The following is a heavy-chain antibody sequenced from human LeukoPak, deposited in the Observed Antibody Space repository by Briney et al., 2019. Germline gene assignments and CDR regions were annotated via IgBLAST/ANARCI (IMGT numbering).Heavy chain of an antibody. V-gene: IGHV3-7*01. CDR3: ASEHVAVPGEN. CDR1: GFTFSSYA. Sequence: PGGSLRLSCAASGFTFSSYAMSWVRQAPGKGLEWVANIKQDGSEKYYVDSVKGRFTISRDNAKNSLYLQMNSLRDEDTAVYYCASEHVAVPGENWGQGTLVTVSS. J-gene: IGHJ4*02. D-gene: IGHD6-19*01. CDR2: IKQDGSEK.